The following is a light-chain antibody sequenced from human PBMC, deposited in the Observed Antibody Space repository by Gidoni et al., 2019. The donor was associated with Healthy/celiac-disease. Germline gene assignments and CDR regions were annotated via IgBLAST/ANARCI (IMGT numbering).Light chain of an antibody. J-gene: IGKJ4*01. CDR1: QGISSY. V-gene: IGKV1-9*01. CDR2: AAS. CDR3: QQLNSYPLT. Sequence: DIQLTQSPSFLSASVGDRVTITCRASQGISSYLAWYQQNQGKAPKLLIYAASTLQSGVPSRFSGSGSGTEFTLTISSLQPEDFATYYCQQLNSYPLTFGGGTKVEIK.